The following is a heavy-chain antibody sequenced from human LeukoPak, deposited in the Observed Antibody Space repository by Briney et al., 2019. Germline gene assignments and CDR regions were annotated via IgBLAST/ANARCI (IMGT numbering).Heavy chain of an antibody. J-gene: IGHJ4*02. D-gene: IGHD2-21*01. CDR2: IYYSGST. V-gene: IGHV4-59*08. Sequence: SETLSLTCTVSGDSISSYYWSWIRQPPGKGLEWIGYIYYSGSTNYNPSLKSRVTVSVDTSKNQFSLKLSSVTAADTAVYYCGRSISGYYFDYRGQGTLVTVSS. CDR3: GRSISGYYFDY. CDR1: GDSISSYY.